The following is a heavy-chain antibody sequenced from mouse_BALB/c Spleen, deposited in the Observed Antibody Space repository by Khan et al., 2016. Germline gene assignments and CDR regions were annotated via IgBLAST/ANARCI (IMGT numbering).Heavy chain of an antibody. CDR3: NAGDGNYEALDY. CDR1: GFNIKDYY. Sequence: VQLQQPGAELVRSGALVKLSCTSSGFNIKDYYIHWVRQRPEQGLEWIGWIDPENGDTEYAPKFQGKATMTAHTSSNTAYLHLSSLTSEDTAVYYLNAGDGNYEALDYWGQGTSVTVSS. D-gene: IGHD2-1*01. V-gene: IGHV14-4*02. J-gene: IGHJ4*01. CDR2: IDPENGDT.